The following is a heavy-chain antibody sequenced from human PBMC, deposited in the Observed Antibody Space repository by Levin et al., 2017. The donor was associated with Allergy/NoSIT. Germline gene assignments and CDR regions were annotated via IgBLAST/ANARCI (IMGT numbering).Heavy chain of an antibody. J-gene: IGHJ3*02. V-gene: IGHV3-30*04. Sequence: LSLTCAASGFTFSSYAMHWVRQAPGKGLEWVAVISYDGSNKYYADSVKGRFTISRDNSKNTLYLQMNSLRAEDTAVYYCASAIVVVTAIPGYDAFDIWGQGTMVTVSS. CDR1: GFTFSSYA. CDR3: ASAIVVVTAIPGYDAFDI. D-gene: IGHD2-21*02. CDR2: ISYDGSNK.